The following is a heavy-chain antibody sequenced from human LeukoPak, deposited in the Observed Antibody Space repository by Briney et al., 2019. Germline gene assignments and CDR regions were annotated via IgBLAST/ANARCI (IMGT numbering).Heavy chain of an antibody. CDR2: ITGNRGKT. CDR3: AKDWGI. CDR1: GFTFSTSG. J-gene: IGHJ4*02. D-gene: IGHD3-16*01. Sequence: PGGSLRLSCAGSGFTFSTSGMTWVRQAPGKGLEWVSGITGNRGKTYYADSVKGRFTISRDNSKNTLYLQMDSLRPDDTAVYYCAKDWGIWGQGTLVTVSS. V-gene: IGHV3-23*01.